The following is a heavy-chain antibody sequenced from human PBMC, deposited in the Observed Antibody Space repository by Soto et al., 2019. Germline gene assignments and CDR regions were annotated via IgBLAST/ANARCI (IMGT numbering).Heavy chain of an antibody. J-gene: IGHJ4*02. V-gene: IGHV3-21*01. CDR2: ISSSSSYI. Sequence: GGSLRLSCAASGFTFSSYSMNWVRQAPGKGLEWVSSISSSSSYIYYADSVKGRFTISRDNAKNSMYLQMNSPRAEDTAVYYCERNLGIAAAGSDYWGQGTLATLSS. CDR3: ERNLGIAAAGSDY. CDR1: GFTFSSYS. D-gene: IGHD6-13*01.